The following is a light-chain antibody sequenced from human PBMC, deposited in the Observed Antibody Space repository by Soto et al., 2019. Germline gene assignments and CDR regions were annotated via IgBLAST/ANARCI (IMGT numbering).Light chain of an antibody. J-gene: IGKJ2*01. V-gene: IGKV1-39*01. Sequence: DIQMTQSPSSLSASVGDRVTITCRASQSISSYLNWYQQKPGKAPKLLIYAASSLQSGVPSRFSCSRSGTDFTLTISSLQPEDFATYYCQQSYSTPPMYTFGQGTKLEIK. CDR3: QQSYSTPPMYT. CDR1: QSISSY. CDR2: AAS.